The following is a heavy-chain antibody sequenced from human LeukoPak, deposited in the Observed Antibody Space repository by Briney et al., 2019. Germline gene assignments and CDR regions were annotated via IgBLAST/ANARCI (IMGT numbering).Heavy chain of an antibody. J-gene: IGHJ4*02. CDR2: IYSGGST. CDR1: GFTVCSNY. CDR3: ARDGYSSSWSSDY. V-gene: IGHV3-66*01. Sequence: GGSLRLSCAASGFTVCSNYMSWVRQAPGKGLEWVSVIYSGGSTYYADSVKGRFTISRDNSKNTLYLQMNSLRAEDTAVYYCARDGYSSSWSSDYWGQGTLVTVSS. D-gene: IGHD6-13*01.